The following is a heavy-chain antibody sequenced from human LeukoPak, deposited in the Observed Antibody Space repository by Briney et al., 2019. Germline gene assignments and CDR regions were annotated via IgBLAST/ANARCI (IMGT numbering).Heavy chain of an antibody. D-gene: IGHD2-15*01. CDR2: ISWDGGST. Sequence: GGSLRLSCAASGFTFDDYAMHWVRQAPGKGLEWVSLISWDGGSTYYADSVKGRFTISRDNSKNTLYLQMNSLRAEDTAVYYCARESLLGMDVWGKGTTVTISS. J-gene: IGHJ6*04. CDR1: GFTFDDYA. CDR3: ARESLLGMDV. V-gene: IGHV3-43D*03.